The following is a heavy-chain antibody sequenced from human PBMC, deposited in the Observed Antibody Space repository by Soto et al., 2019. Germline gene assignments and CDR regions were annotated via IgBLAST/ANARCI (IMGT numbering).Heavy chain of an antibody. D-gene: IGHD3-16*01. Sequence: ASVKVSCKASGYTFTGYHMHWVRQAPGQGLEWMGWINPNSGGTNYAQKFQGRVTMTRDTSISTAYMEVSRLRSDDTAVYYCARSSGGVDGIIIEGTNWFAPWGQGTLVTVSS. V-gene: IGHV1-2*02. CDR2: INPNSGGT. CDR3: ARSSGGVDGIIIEGTNWFAP. J-gene: IGHJ5*02. CDR1: GYTFTGYH.